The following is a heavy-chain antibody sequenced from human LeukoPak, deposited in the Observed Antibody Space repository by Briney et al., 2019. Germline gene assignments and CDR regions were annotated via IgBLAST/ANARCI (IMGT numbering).Heavy chain of an antibody. CDR2: MNPNSGNT. CDR1: GYTFTSYD. V-gene: IGHV1-8*01. Sequence: GASVKVSCKASGYTFTSYDINWVRQATGQGLEWMGWMNPNSGNTGYAQKFQGRVTMTRNTSISTAYMELSSLRSEDTAVYYCARGCTGGWYSSSCHFDYWGQGTLVTVSS. D-gene: IGHD6-13*01. CDR3: ARGCTGGWYSSSCHFDY. J-gene: IGHJ4*02.